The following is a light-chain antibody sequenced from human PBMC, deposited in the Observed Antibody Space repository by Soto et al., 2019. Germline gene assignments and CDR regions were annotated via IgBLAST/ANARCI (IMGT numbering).Light chain of an antibody. V-gene: IGKV1-9*01. Sequence: IQLTQSPSSLSASVGDRVTITCRASQDINYYLAWYQQKPGTAPKLLIYAASTLQSGLPSRFSGSGSVTDFTLTISSLQPEDFATYYCQQLDSFPRTFGRGAKVDIK. CDR1: QDINYY. CDR2: AAS. CDR3: QQLDSFPRT. J-gene: IGKJ3*01.